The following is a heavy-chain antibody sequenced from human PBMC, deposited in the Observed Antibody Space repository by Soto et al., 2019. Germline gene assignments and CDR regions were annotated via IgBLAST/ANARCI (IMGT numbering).Heavy chain of an antibody. CDR3: AKLTGGNWFDP. J-gene: IGHJ5*02. D-gene: IGHD1-20*01. CDR1: GFTFSGFW. Sequence: GSLRLSFAASGFTFSGFWMHWVRQAPGMGLEWVSAISGSGGSTYYADSVKVRFTISRDNSKNTLYLQMNSLRAEDTAVYYCAKLTGGNWFDPWGQGTLVTVS. V-gene: IGHV3-23*01. CDR2: ISGSGGST.